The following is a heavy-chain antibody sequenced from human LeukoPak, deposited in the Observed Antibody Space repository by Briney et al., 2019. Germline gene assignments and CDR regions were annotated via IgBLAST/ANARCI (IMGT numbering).Heavy chain of an antibody. J-gene: IGHJ4*02. CDR2: ISWNSGSI. Sequence: GGSLRLSCAASGFTFDDYAMHWVRQAPGKGLEWVSGISWNSGSIGYADSVKGRFTISRDNAKNSLYLQMNSLRAEDTALYYCAKDRSSSWLLGMEYWGQGTLVIVSS. V-gene: IGHV3-9*01. CDR1: GFTFDDYA. CDR3: AKDRSSSWLLGMEY. D-gene: IGHD6-13*01.